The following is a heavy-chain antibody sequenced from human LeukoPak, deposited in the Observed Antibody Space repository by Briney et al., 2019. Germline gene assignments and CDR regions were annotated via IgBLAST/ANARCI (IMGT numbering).Heavy chain of an antibody. Sequence: PSETLSLTCTVSGGSISSGGYYWSWIRQHPGKGLEWIGYIYYSGSTYYNPSLKSRVTISVDTSKNQFSLKLSSVTAADTAVYYCARLYYDILTGYSMGQHFDYWGQGTLVTVSS. D-gene: IGHD3-9*01. CDR3: ARLYYDILTGYSMGQHFDY. CDR2: IYYSGST. CDR1: GGSISSGGYY. J-gene: IGHJ4*02. V-gene: IGHV4-31*03.